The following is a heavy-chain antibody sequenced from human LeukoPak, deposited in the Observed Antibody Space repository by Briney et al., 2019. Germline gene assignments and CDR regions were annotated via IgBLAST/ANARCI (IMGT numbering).Heavy chain of an antibody. V-gene: IGHV4-31*03. Sequence: PSETLSLTCTVSGASISSGAYYWSWIRQHPGKGLESIGYIFYRGSTYYNPSLKSRLTMSVDTSKNQFSLKLNSVTDADTAVYYCASSPNQYFIDYWGQGALVTVSS. CDR3: ASSPNQYFIDY. CDR1: GASISSGAYY. CDR2: IFYRGST. D-gene: IGHD1-14*01. J-gene: IGHJ4*02.